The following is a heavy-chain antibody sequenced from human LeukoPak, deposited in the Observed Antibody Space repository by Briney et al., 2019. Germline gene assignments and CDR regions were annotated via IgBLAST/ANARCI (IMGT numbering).Heavy chain of an antibody. V-gene: IGHV4-39*07. D-gene: IGHD6-6*01. CDR3: ARDGGQLVLV. Sequence: TSETLSLTCTVSGGSISSSSYYWGWIRQPPGKGLEWIGSIYYSGSTYYNPSLKSRVTISVDTSKNQFSLKLSSVTAADTAVYYCARDGGQLVLVWGQGTLVTVSS. CDR1: GGSISSSSYY. CDR2: IYYSGST. J-gene: IGHJ4*02.